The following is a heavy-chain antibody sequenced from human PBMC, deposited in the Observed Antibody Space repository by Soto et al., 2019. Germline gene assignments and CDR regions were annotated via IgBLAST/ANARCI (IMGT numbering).Heavy chain of an antibody. Sequence: GGSLRLSCAASGFSFSNYAMNWVRQAPGKGLEWVSAISAGGSNTNYADSVKGRFTISSDNSKNTLYLQMNGLRADDTAVYYCARESPIVGATLDYWGQGTLVTVSS. CDR3: ARESPIVGATLDY. J-gene: IGHJ4*02. V-gene: IGHV3-23*01. D-gene: IGHD1-26*01. CDR2: ISAGGSNT. CDR1: GFSFSNYA.